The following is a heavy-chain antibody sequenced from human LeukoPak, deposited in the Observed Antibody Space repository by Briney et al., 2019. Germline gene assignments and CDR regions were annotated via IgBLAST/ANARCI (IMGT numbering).Heavy chain of an antibody. CDR1: GFTFSSCS. D-gene: IGHD3-10*01. J-gene: IGHJ4*02. V-gene: IGHV3-30-3*01. CDR3: ARGTVLLWFGVDY. Sequence: GGSLRLSCAASGFTFSSCSMHWVRQAPGKGLEWVAVISYDGSQKFYEDSVKGRFTISRDNAKNTLYLQMNSLRAEDTAVYYCARGTVLLWFGVDYWGQGTLVTVSS. CDR2: ISYDGSQK.